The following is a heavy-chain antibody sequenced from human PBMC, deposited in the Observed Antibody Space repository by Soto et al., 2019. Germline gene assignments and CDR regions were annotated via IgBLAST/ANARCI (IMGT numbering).Heavy chain of an antibody. CDR1: GDSISSRSYY. CDR3: ARQRTSVVTQAYFDA. J-gene: IGHJ4*02. Sequence: PVGSSETLSLTCTVTGDSISSRSYYWGWIRQPPGKGLEWIGSIYYSGSTYNNPSLRGRLSMSIDTSKVQFSLKLKSVTAADTALYFCARQRTSVVTQAYFDAWGPGSLVTVSS. V-gene: IGHV4-39*01. D-gene: IGHD2-21*02. CDR2: IYYSGST.